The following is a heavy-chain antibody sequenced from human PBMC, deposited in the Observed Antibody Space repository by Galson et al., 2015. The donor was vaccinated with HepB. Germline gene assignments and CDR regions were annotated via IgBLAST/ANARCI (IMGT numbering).Heavy chain of an antibody. CDR1: SFTFGDYA. D-gene: IGHD1-1*01. Sequence: SLRLSCAASSFTFGDYAMHWVRQAPGTGLEWVSGISWNSCNVGYAVSVRGRFTISRDNAKNSLYLQMNSLRPEDTAFYYCAKGGQPTLYYYYMDLWGKGTTVTVSS. CDR2: ISWNSCNV. V-gene: IGHV3-9*01. CDR3: AKGGQPTLYYYYMDL. J-gene: IGHJ6*03.